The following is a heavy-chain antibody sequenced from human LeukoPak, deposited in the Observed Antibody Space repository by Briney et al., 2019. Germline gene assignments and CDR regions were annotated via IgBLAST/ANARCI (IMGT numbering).Heavy chain of an antibody. CDR2: VHLDGRT. CDR3: AREGGFYRPLDY. J-gene: IGHJ4*02. CDR1: GGSVSRTNW. Sequence: SETLSLTCGVSGGSVSRTNWWTWIRQPPGKGLEWIGEVHLDGRTNFNPSLKSRLTMSVDLSENHVSLKLTSVTAADTAVYYCAREGGFYRPLDYSGQGTLVTVSS. V-gene: IGHV4-4*02. D-gene: IGHD6-25*01.